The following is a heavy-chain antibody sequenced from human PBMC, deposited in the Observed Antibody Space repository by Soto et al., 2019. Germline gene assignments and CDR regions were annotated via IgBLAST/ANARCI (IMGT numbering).Heavy chain of an antibody. Sequence: GGSVRLSCAASGFTFSNAWMSWVRQAPGKGLEWVGRIKSKTDGGTTDYAAPVKGRFTISRDDSKNTLYLQMNSLKTEDTAVYYCTTVSVANIYYYYGMDVWGQGTTVTVSS. D-gene: IGHD2-21*01. CDR1: GFTFSNAW. CDR3: TTVSVANIYYYYGMDV. V-gene: IGHV3-15*01. J-gene: IGHJ6*02. CDR2: IKSKTDGGTT.